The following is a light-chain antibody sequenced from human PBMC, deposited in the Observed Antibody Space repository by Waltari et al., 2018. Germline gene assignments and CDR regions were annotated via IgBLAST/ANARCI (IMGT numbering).Light chain of an antibody. CDR3: LMYMGSGIWV. J-gene: IGLJ3*02. CDR2: KGN. CDR1: SGSVSTTSY. V-gene: IGLV8-61*01. Sequence: LSVSPGGTVTLTCALSSGSVSTTSYASWYQLRPAQPPPALCYKGNSRSSGVPVRFSGSILGNKAALTSTGAQADDESDYYCLMYMGSGIWVFGGGTKLTVL.